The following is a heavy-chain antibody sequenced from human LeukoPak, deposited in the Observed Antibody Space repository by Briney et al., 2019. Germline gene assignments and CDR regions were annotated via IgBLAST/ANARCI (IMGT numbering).Heavy chain of an antibody. V-gene: IGHV4-31*03. J-gene: IGHJ6*02. CDR3: ASLKYYDFWSGYNSSGYYGMDV. CDR2: IYYSGST. CDR1: GGSISSGGYY. Sequence: SETLSLTCTVSGGSISSGGYYWSWIRQHPGKGLEWIGYIYYSGSTYCNPSLKSRVTISVDTSKNQFSLKLSSVTAADTAVYYCASLKYYDFWSGYNSSGYYGMDVWGQGTTVTVSS. D-gene: IGHD3-3*01.